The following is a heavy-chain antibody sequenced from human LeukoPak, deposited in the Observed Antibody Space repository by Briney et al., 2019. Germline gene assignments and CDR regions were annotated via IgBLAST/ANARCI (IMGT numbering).Heavy chain of an antibody. J-gene: IGHJ5*02. V-gene: IGHV3-21*01. D-gene: IGHD1-1*01. CDR1: GFNLNSYM. CDR2: ISSTGSYI. CDR3: SRVAQSGPTGWFDP. Sequence: GGSLRLSCAASGFNLNSYMLNWVRQAPGKGLEWVSSISSTGSYIYHADSVKGRFTISRDNPGNVVYLQMDSLRAEDTAVYYCSRVAQSGPTGWFDPWGQGTLATVSS.